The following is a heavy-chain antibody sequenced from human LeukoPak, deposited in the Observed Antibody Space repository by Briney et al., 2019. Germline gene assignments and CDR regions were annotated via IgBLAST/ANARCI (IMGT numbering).Heavy chain of an antibody. Sequence: ASVKVSCKASGYTFVGYYLHWVRQAPGQGLEWMAWIDPYTGNTHYAQKFQGRITVTRDTSISTTYMEPSWLTSDDTALYYCAREYSASEHWGQGTLVTVSP. CDR3: AREYSASEH. CDR2: IDPYTGNT. V-gene: IGHV1-2*02. CDR1: GYTFVGYY. J-gene: IGHJ1*01. D-gene: IGHD5-12*01.